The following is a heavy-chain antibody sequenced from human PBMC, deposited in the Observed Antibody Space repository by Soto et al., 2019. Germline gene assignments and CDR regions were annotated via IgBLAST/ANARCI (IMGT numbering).Heavy chain of an antibody. CDR1: GLTLSNHA. J-gene: IGHJ4*02. D-gene: IGHD3-10*01. V-gene: IGHV3-23*01. CDR2: VSENGAVT. CDR3: VPGSSGTRGEDS. Sequence: GGSLRLSCVASGLTLSNHAMTWVRQAPGKGLEWVSSVSENGAVTYYADSVKGRFTISRDNSKNTLYLQLNKLRAEDTAVYYCVPGSSGTRGEDSWGQGALMTV.